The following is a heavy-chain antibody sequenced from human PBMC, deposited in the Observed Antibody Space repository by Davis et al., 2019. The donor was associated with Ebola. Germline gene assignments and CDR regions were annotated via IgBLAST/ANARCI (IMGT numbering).Heavy chain of an antibody. J-gene: IGHJ4*02. D-gene: IGHD3-22*01. Sequence: PSETLSLTCTVSGGSISSGDYYWSWIRQPPGKGLEWIGYIYYSGSTYYNPSLKSRVTISVDTSKNQFSLKLSSVTAADTAVYYCARAGIATDYYDSSGDVAFDYWGQGTLVTVSS. CDR2: IYYSGST. V-gene: IGHV4-30-4*01. CDR3: ARAGIATDYYDSSGDVAFDY. CDR1: GGSISSGDYY.